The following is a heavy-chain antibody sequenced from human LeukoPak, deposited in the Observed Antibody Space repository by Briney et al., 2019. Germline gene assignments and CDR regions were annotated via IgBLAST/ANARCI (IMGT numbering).Heavy chain of an antibody. CDR1: GYSFTSYW. V-gene: IGHV5-51*01. CDR2: IYPGDSDT. CDR3: ARRMRVVTAYDAFDI. D-gene: IGHD4-23*01. J-gene: IGHJ3*02. Sequence: GESLKISCKGSGYSFTSYWIGWVRQMPGKGLEWMGIIYPGDSDTRYSPSFQGQVTISADKSISTAYLQWSSLKASDTAMYYCARRMRVVTAYDAFDIWGQGTMVTVSS.